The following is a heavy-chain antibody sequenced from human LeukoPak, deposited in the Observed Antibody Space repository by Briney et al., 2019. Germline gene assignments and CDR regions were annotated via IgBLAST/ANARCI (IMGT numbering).Heavy chain of an antibody. Sequence: ASVKVSCKASGYTFTNYGISWVRQAPGQGLEWMGWISANNGETRYAQNLQGRLTMTTDTSTSTAYMELRSLRPDDTAVYYCARVPPSAHQLLSSDYWGQGTQVTVSS. V-gene: IGHV1-18*04. D-gene: IGHD2-2*01. CDR2: ISANNGET. J-gene: IGHJ4*02. CDR3: ARVPPSAHQLLSSDY. CDR1: GYTFTNYG.